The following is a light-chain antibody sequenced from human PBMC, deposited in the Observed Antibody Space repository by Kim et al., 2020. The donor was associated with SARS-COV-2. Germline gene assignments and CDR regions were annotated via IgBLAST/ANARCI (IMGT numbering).Light chain of an antibody. Sequence: GQRVPISCSGSSSNIGSNTVNWYQQLPGTAPKLLIYSNNQRPSGVPDRFSGSKSGTSAYLAISGLQSEDEADYYCAAWDDSLNGWVFGGGTQLTVL. CDR2: SNN. CDR3: AAWDDSLNGWV. CDR1: SSNIGSNT. J-gene: IGLJ3*02. V-gene: IGLV1-44*01.